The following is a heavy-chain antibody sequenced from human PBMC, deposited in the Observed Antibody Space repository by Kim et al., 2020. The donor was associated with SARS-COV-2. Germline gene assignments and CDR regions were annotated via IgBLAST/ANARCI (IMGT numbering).Heavy chain of an antibody. J-gene: IGHJ4*02. V-gene: IGHV3-7*03. CDR2: IREDGGVK. CDR1: GFTFSNYW. Sequence: GGSLRLSCVASGFTFSNYWMTWVRQAPGKGLEWVANIREDGGVKQYMDSVKGRFTISRDNARNSLYLEVNSLRVDDTAVYYCAREVGDSSGWSDWGQGTLLTVSS. D-gene: IGHD6-19*01. CDR3: AREVGDSSGWSD.